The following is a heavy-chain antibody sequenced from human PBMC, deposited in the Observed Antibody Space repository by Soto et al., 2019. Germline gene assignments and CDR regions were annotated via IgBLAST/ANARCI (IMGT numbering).Heavy chain of an antibody. CDR2: IIAICGSA. J-gene: IGHJ1*01. CDR1: GYTFTSYG. D-gene: IGHD3-22*01. CDR3: AKRHYYYDSSGYFPFQH. V-gene: IGHV1-69*13. Sequence: PVKVSSRASGYTFTSYGISWVRQAPGQGLEWMGWIIAICGSANYAQKFQGRVTITADESTSTAYMELSSLRSEDTAVYYCAKRHYYYDSSGYFPFQHWGQGTLVTVSS.